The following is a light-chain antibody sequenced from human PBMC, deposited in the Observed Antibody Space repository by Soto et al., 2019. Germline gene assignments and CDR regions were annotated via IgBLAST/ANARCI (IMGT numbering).Light chain of an antibody. CDR1: TSDFGTKKF. CDR2: EGT. CDR3: CLYTSSSTLVV. V-gene: IGLV2-14*02. Sequence: QSALTQPASVSGSPGQSITISCIETTSDFGTKKFFSWYQQQPGKAPKLIIYEGTKRPSGVSSRFSGSKSGNTASLTVSGLQSDDEADYFCCLYTSSSTLVVFGGGTKVTVL. J-gene: IGLJ2*01.